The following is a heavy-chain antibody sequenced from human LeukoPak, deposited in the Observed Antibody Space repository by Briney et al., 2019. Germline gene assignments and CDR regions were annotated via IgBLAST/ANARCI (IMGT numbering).Heavy chain of an antibody. D-gene: IGHD3-22*01. CDR3: AREGYYYDSSGYYYFDY. J-gene: IGHJ4*02. Sequence: PGGSLRLSCAASGFTVSSNYMSWVRQAPGKGLEWGSVIYSGGSTYYADSVKGRFTISRDNSKNTLYLQMNSLRAEDTAVYYCAREGYYYDSSGYYYFDYWGQGTLVTVSS. CDR1: GFTVSSNY. CDR2: IYSGGST. V-gene: IGHV3-66*01.